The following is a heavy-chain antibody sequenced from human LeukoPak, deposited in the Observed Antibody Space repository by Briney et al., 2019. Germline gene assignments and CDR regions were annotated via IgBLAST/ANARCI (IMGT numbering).Heavy chain of an antibody. D-gene: IGHD2-2*02. CDR3: ARFRRSIVVVPAAIDYGMDV. CDR2: ISAYNGNT. CDR1: GYTFTSYG. J-gene: IGHJ6*02. Sequence: GASVKVSCKASGYTFTSYGISWVRQAPGQGLEWMGWISAYNGNTNYAQKLQGRVTMTTDTSTSTAYMELRSLRSDDTAVYYCARFRRSIVVVPAAIDYGMDVWGQGTTVTVSS. V-gene: IGHV1-18*01.